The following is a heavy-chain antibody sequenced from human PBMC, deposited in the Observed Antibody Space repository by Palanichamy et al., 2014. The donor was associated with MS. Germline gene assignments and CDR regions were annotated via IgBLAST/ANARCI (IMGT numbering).Heavy chain of an antibody. CDR2: ISNNGADT. V-gene: IGHV3-30*03. CDR1: GFTLSNYG. Sequence: QVQLVESGGGVVQPGRSLGLSCAASGFTLSNYGMHWVRQAPGKGLEWVALISNNGADTYYADSVKGRFTISRDNSKSTLYVQMSSLRDEDTAVYYCARGRCIGSSCLYPFSDGMDVWGQGTTVTVSS. J-gene: IGHJ6*02. CDR3: ARGRCIGSSCLYPFSDGMDV. D-gene: IGHD2-2*01.